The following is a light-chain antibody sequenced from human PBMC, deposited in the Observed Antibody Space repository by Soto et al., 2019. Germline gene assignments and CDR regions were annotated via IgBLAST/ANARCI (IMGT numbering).Light chain of an antibody. V-gene: IGKV1-39*01. J-gene: IGKJ1*01. Sequence: IQFPQSPSSLYAYIRDRVTITGLASQSISSYLHWYQQKPGKAPKLLIYAACSLKSGVSSRCIRSGPGIHFTVPMSSLQPEHFATDYCRQSYSTPWTFGQGTKVDIK. CDR1: QSISSY. CDR2: AAC. CDR3: RQSYSTPWT.